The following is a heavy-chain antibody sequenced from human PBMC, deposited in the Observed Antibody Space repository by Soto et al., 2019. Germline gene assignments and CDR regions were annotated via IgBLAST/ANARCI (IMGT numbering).Heavy chain of an antibody. Sequence: QLQLQESGPGLVKPSETLSLTCTVSGGSISSSSYYWDWIRQPPGKGLEWIGSIYYSGSTYYNPSLNSRVTISVDTSKNQFSLKLSSVTAADTAVYYCARRGSGSYSDYWGQGTLVTVSS. V-gene: IGHV4-39*01. CDR2: IYYSGST. J-gene: IGHJ4*02. CDR3: ARRGSGSYSDY. CDR1: GGSISSSSYY. D-gene: IGHD3-10*01.